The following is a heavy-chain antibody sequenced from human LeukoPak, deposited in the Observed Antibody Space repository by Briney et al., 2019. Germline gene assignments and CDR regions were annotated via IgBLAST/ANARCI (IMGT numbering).Heavy chain of an antibody. J-gene: IGHJ4*02. D-gene: IGHD6-19*01. V-gene: IGHV3-48*02. CDR3: ARDHGWAFDY. CDR2: ISPRSDIK. Sequence: PGGSLRLSCAASGFTFSSYSMNWVRQAPGKGLELVSHISPRSDIKSYADSVKGRFTISRDNAKNSLFLQMNSLRDEDTAVYYCARDHGWAFDYWGQGALVTVSS. CDR1: GFTFSSYS.